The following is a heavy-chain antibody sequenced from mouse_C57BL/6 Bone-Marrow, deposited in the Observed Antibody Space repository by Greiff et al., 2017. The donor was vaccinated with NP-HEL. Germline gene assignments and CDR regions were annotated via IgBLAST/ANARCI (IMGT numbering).Heavy chain of an antibody. Sequence: VQLLESGPGLVAPSQSLSITCTASGFSLTSYAISWVRQPPGKGLEWLGVIWTGGGTTYNSALNSRLSISKDNSKCHAVLIMLSLQTDDTARYYSADVYAYGGWGTLITVSA. V-gene: IGHV2-9-1*01. CDR2: IWTGGGT. CDR3: ADVYAY. CDR1: GFSLTSYA. J-gene: IGHJ3*01.